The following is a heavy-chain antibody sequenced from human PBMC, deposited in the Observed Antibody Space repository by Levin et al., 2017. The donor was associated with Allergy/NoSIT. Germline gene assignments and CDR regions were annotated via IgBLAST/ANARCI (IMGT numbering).Heavy chain of an antibody. V-gene: IGHV5-51*01. D-gene: IGHD2-2*01. CDR3: ARHSRGTSSSDY. CDR1: GYSFTDYW. CDR2: IYPDDSDT. Sequence: KAGESLKISCKGSGYSFTDYWVAWVRQTPGKGLDLMGIIYPDDSDTRYSPSFQGQVTISADKSFTTAYLQWSSLKASDTAMYYCARHSRGTSSSDYWGQGTLVTVSS. J-gene: IGHJ4*02.